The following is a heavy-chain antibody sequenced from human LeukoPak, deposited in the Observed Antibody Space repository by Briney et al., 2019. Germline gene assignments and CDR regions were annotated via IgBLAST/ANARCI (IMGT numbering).Heavy chain of an antibody. CDR3: ASSGEDNVLLWFGESSGAFDI. CDR1: GFTFSSYS. Sequence: PGGSLRLSCAASGFTFSSYSMNWVRQAPGKGLEWVSSISSSSSYIYYADSVKGRFTISRDNAKNSLYLQMNSLRAEDTAVYYCASSGEDNVLLWFGESSGAFDIWGQGTMVTVSS. J-gene: IGHJ3*02. D-gene: IGHD3-10*01. CDR2: ISSSSSYI. V-gene: IGHV3-21*04.